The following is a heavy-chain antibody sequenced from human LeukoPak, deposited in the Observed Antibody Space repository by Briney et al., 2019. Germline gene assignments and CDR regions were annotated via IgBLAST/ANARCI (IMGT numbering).Heavy chain of an antibody. Sequence: SETLSLTCTVSGDSINSYFWSWIRQPSGKGLEWIGYISDSGTTRYNPSLKSRAIISLDTSKKQFFLNVSSVTAADTAVYYCAREWRGGYHAFEIWGQGTMVTVSS. CDR3: AREWRGGYHAFEI. D-gene: IGHD5-12*01. V-gene: IGHV4-59*01. J-gene: IGHJ3*02. CDR1: GDSINSYF. CDR2: ISDSGTT.